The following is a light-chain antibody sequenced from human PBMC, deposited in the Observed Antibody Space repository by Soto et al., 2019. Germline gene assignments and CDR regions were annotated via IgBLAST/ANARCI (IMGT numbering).Light chain of an antibody. CDR3: QLYDTSPKYT. CDR1: QRISSAY. CDR2: GAS. J-gene: IGKJ2*01. V-gene: IGKV3-20*01. Sequence: EIVLTQSPGTLSLSPGERATLSCRASQRISSAYLAWYQQKPGQAPRLLIYGASNRATGIPDRFSGSGSVTDFTLTITRLEPEDFAVYYCQLYDTSPKYTFGQGTKLEIK.